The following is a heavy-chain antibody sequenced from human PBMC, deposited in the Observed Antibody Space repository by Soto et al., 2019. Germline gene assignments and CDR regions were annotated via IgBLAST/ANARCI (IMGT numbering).Heavy chain of an antibody. Sequence: PAETLSLTCTVSGGATTSDYWSWIRQPPGKGLEWLGYIFHSLGAKYNPSLGSRGTISLDTSKNQLSLSLRSVTAADTAIYFCVRDLNGSGDYWGQGTLVTVSS. D-gene: IGHD3-10*01. CDR1: GGATTSDY. J-gene: IGHJ4*02. CDR2: IFHSLGA. V-gene: IGHV4-59*01. CDR3: VRDLNGSGDY.